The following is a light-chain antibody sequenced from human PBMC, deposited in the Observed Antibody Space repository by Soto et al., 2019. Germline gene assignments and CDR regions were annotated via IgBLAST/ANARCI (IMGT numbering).Light chain of an antibody. Sequence: SVLTHVASVYGSPGEWISICYPGTSSDIVAYNFVSWYQHHPGNPPKLLIYDVTNRPSGVSNRFSASKSGNTASLTISGLQTEDEAEYYCSSHTSRRRLVFGTGTKVTVL. V-gene: IGLV2-14*03. J-gene: IGLJ1*01. CDR3: SSHTSRRRLV. CDR2: DVT. CDR1: SSDIVAYNF.